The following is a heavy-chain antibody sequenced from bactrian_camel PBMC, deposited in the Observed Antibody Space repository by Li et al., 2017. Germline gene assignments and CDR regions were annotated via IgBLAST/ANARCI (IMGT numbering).Heavy chain of an antibody. V-gene: IGHV3S63*01. CDR2: LFTNDIK. J-gene: IGHJ4*01. Sequence: HVQLVESGGGSVEAGGSLTLSCVTSGFRANNCVGWFRQVPGKERERVATLFTNDIKSYTDSVKGRFTIVQDNTKNTVYLQMNSLKPEDTGMYYCAFEIQPRVGGLDYSQGAPMAPLCPTQGYWGQGTQVTVS. D-gene: IGHD7*01. CDR3: AFEIQPRVGGLDYSQGAPMAPLCPTQGY. CDR1: GFRANNC.